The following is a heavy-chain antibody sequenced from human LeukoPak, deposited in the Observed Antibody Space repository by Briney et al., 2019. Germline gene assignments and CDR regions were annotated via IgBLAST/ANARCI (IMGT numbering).Heavy chain of an antibody. V-gene: IGHV4-61*01. D-gene: IGHD3-22*01. CDR1: GGSVSSGSYY. CDR2: IYYSGST. Sequence: SETLSLTCTVSGGSVSSGSYYWSWIRQPPGKGLEWIGYIYYSGSTNYNPSLKSRVTISVDTSKNQFSLKLSSVTAADTAVYYCARVYDSSGYYYLPAFDIWSQGTMVTVSS. CDR3: ARVYDSSGYYYLPAFDI. J-gene: IGHJ3*02.